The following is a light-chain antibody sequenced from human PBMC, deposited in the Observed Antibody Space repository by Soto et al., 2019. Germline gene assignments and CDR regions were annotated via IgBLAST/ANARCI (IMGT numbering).Light chain of an antibody. CDR2: YDD. CDR1: SSNIGNNL. V-gene: IGLV1-36*01. J-gene: IGLJ2*01. Sequence: QSVLTQPPSVSEAPRQRVTISCSGSSSNIGNNLVNWYQQLPGKPPKLLIYYDDLLPSGVSDRFSGSKSGTSASLAISGLQSEDESDYYCSAWDDSLNVVVFGGGTQLTVL. CDR3: SAWDDSLNVVV.